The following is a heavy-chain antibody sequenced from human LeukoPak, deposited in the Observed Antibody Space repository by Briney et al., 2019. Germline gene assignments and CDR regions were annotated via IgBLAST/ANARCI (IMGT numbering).Heavy chain of an antibody. CDR1: GYTFTSYG. Sequence: ASVKVSCKASGYTFTSYGISWVRQAPGQGLEWMGWISAYNGNTNYAQKLQGRVTMTTDTSTSTAYMELRSLRSDDTAVYCCARAYSSGWYSYYYYYYYMDVWGKGTTVTVSS. CDR2: ISAYNGNT. D-gene: IGHD6-19*01. V-gene: IGHV1-18*01. CDR3: ARAYSSGWYSYYYYYYYMDV. J-gene: IGHJ6*03.